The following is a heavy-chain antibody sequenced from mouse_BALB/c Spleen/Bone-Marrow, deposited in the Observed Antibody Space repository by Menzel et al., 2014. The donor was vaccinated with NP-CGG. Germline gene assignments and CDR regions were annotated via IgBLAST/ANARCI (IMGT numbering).Heavy chain of an antibody. CDR3: ARTYRPYALDY. CDR2: ISDGGSYT. Sequence: EVKVVESGGGLVKPGGSLKLSCAASGFIFSDYYMYWVRQTPEKRLEWVATISDGGSYTSYPDSVKGRFTVSRDNAKNNLYLQMSSLKSEDKAFYYCARTYRPYALDYWGQGSSVTVSS. J-gene: IGHJ4*01. V-gene: IGHV5-4*02. D-gene: IGHD2-14*01. CDR1: GFIFSDYY.